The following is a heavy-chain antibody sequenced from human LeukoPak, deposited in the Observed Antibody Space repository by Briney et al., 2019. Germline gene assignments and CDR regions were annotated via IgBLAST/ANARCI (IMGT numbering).Heavy chain of an antibody. J-gene: IGHJ4*02. D-gene: IGHD3-10*01. Sequence: SVKVSCKASGGTLSSYAISWVRQAPGQGLEWMGGIIPIFGTANYAQKFQGRVTITADESTSTAYMELSSLRSEDTAVYYCARDSAKYGSGSYYRYYFDCWGQGTLVTVSS. V-gene: IGHV1-69*13. CDR2: IIPIFGTA. CDR3: ARDSAKYGSGSYYRYYFDC. CDR1: GGTLSSYA.